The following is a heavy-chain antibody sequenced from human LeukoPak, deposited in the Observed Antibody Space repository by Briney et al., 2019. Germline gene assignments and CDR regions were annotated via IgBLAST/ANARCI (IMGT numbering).Heavy chain of an antibody. D-gene: IGHD2/OR15-2a*01. CDR1: GFTFSSYG. CDR2: IWYDGSNK. Sequence: PGRSLRLSCAASGFTFSSYGMHWVGQAPGKGLEWVAVIWYDGSNKYYADSVKGRFTISRDNAKNFLYLQMNSLRAEDTAVYYCARAAYCSSTTTCPYYYYMDVWGKGTTVTVSS. CDR3: ARAAYCSSTTTCPYYYYMDV. J-gene: IGHJ6*03. V-gene: IGHV3-33*03.